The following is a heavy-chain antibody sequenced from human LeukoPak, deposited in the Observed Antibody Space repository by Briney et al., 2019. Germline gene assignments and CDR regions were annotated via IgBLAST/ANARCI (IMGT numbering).Heavy chain of an antibody. Sequence: ASVKVSCKASGYTFTSYGISWVRQAPGQGLEWMGWISAYNGNTNYAQKLQGRVTMTTDTSTSTAYMELRSMSSDDTAVYYCARDLYSSGLYYYYYYGMDVWGQGTTVTVSS. CDR3: ARDLYSSGLYYYYYYGMDV. D-gene: IGHD3-22*01. CDR1: GYTFTSYG. V-gene: IGHV1-18*01. CDR2: ISAYNGNT. J-gene: IGHJ6*02.